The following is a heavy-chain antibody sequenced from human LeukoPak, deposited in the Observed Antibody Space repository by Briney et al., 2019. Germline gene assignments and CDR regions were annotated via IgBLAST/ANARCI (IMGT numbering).Heavy chain of an antibody. CDR1: GFTFSSYE. Sequence: GGSLRLSCAASGFTFSSYEMNWVRQAPGKGLEWVSYISSSGTTIHYADSVKGRFTISRDNSKNTLYLQMSSLRAEDTAVYYCVRLRGYSGYDHGFDSWGQGTLVTVSS. J-gene: IGHJ4*02. D-gene: IGHD5-12*01. CDR3: VRLRGYSGYDHGFDS. V-gene: IGHV3-48*03. CDR2: ISSSGTTI.